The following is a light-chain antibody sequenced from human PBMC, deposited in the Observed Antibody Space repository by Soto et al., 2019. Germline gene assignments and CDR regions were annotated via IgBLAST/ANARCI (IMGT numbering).Light chain of an antibody. CDR3: QYYGGSPPVA. CDR1: QRIEVSY. V-gene: IGKV3-20*01. Sequence: EILLTPSPGPPSLFPGEGTPLHLRAIQRIEVSYLNWYQQKVGQPPRLLIYGTSSRATGVPDRFSGGGSGTDFTLTINRLEAEDFAVYYCQYYGGSPPVAFGGGTKVDIK. CDR2: GTS. J-gene: IGKJ4*01.